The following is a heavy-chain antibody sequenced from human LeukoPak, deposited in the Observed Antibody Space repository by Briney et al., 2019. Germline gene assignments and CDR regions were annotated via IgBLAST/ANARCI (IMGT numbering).Heavy chain of an antibody. Sequence: PGGSLRLSCAASGFTFSSYGMHWVRQAPGKGLEWVALIWYDGSSKYYADSVKGRFTISRDNSKETLWLQMNGLRGEDTAVYYCARDLFGDYDGWGQGTLVTVSS. D-gene: IGHD4-17*01. V-gene: IGHV3-33*01. J-gene: IGHJ4*02. CDR3: ARDLFGDYDG. CDR1: GFTFSSYG. CDR2: IWYDGSSK.